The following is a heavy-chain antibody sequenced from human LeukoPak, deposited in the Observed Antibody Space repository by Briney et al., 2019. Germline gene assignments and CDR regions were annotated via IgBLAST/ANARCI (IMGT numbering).Heavy chain of an antibody. CDR3: ARGEGYCSSTSCEAFGDY. J-gene: IGHJ4*02. CDR1: GFTFSSYA. CDR2: ISGSGGST. Sequence: GGSLRLSCAASGFTFSSYAMSWVRQAPGKGLEWVSAISGSGGSTYYADSVKGRFTISRDNSKNTLYLQMNSLRAEDTAVYYCARGEGYCSSTSCEAFGDYWGQGTLVTVSS. D-gene: IGHD2-2*01. V-gene: IGHV3-23*01.